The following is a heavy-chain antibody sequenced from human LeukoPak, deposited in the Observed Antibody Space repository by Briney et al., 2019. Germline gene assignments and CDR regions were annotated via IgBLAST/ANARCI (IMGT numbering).Heavy chain of an antibody. Sequence: GGSLRLSCAASGFTFSSYEMSWVRQAPGKGLEWVSYISSSGSTIYYADSVKGRFTISRDNAKNSLYLQMNSLRAEDTAVYYCAKDPFPSYYYDSSGVDYWGQGTLVTVSS. D-gene: IGHD3-22*01. CDR2: ISSSGSTI. CDR3: AKDPFPSYYYDSSGVDY. J-gene: IGHJ4*02. CDR1: GFTFSSYE. V-gene: IGHV3-48*03.